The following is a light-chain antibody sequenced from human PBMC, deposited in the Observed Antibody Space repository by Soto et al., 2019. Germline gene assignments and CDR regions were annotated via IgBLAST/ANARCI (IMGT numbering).Light chain of an antibody. CDR3: QQYDKSPWT. CDR1: QSVSND. Sequence: EIVMTQSPATLSVSPGERATLSCRASQSVSNDLAWYQQKPGQAPRLLMYGASTRATGIPGRFSGSGSGTDFTLTISGLEPEDFAVYYCQQYDKSPWTFGQGTKVEI. CDR2: GAS. V-gene: IGKV3-15*01. J-gene: IGKJ1*01.